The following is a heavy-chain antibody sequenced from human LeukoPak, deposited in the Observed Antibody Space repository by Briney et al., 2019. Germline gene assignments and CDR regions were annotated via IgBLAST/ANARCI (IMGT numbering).Heavy chain of an antibody. CDR1: GGTFSSNV. CDR2: IIPIIGTP. Sequence: GASVSVSCKASGGTFSSNVISGVREAPGQGGEWRGRIIPIIGTPDYAQKFQGRVTITADKSTNTAYMELTSLKYEDTAVYYCARAGGSSWYVSLYYWGQGTLVTVSS. CDR3: ARAGGSSWYVSLYY. V-gene: IGHV1-69*04. J-gene: IGHJ4*02. D-gene: IGHD6-13*01.